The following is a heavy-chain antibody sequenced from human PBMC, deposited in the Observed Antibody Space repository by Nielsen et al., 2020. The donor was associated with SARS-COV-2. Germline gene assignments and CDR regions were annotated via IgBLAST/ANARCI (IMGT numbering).Heavy chain of an antibody. CDR2: IKPDGSEK. J-gene: IGHJ4*02. D-gene: IGHD3-10*01. V-gene: IGHV3-7*03. Sequence: GESLKISCAASGFTFSSLWMSWVRQVPGKGLEWVADIKPDGSEKFYVDSVKGRFTISRDNAKKSVFLQMNSLRAEDTAVYYCARGSFGELLSPFDSWGRGTLVTVSS. CDR3: ARGSFGELLSPFDS. CDR1: GFTFSSLW.